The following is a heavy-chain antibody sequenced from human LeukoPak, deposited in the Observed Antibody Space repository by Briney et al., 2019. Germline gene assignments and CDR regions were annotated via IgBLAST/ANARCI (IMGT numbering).Heavy chain of an antibody. J-gene: IGHJ4*02. D-gene: IGHD6-19*01. Sequence: PSETLSLTCTVSGGSISSYYWSWIRQPPGKGLEWIGYIYYSGSTYYNPSLKSRVTISVDTSKNQFSLKLSSVTAADTAVYYCASTSSGWYYYWGQGTLVTVSS. CDR2: IYYSGST. CDR3: ASTSSGWYYY. CDR1: GGSISSYY. V-gene: IGHV4-59*08.